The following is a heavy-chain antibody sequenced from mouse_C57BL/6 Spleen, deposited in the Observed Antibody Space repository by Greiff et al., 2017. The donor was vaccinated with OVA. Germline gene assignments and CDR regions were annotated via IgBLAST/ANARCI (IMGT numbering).Heavy chain of an antibody. Sequence: EVQLQESGPELVKPGASVKISCKASGYSFTDYNMNWVKQSNGKSLEWIGVINPNYGTTSYNQTFKGKATLTVDQSYSTAYMQLNSLTSEDSAVYYCAREVYGDWYFDVWGTGTTVTVSS. J-gene: IGHJ1*03. CDR1: GYSFTDYN. D-gene: IGHD1-1*01. V-gene: IGHV1-39*01. CDR3: AREVYGDWYFDV. CDR2: INPNYGTT.